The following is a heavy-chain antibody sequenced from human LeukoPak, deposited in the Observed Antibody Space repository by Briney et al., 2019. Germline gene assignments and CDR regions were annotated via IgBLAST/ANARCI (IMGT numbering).Heavy chain of an antibody. CDR2: ISSSGSTI. V-gene: IGHV3-11*04. J-gene: IGHJ6*03. CDR3: ARVVTMIVSPYYYYYMDV. D-gene: IGHD3-22*01. Sequence: GGSLRLSCAASGFTFSDYYMSWIRQAPGKGLEWVSYISSSGSTIYYADSVKGRFTISRDNAKNPLYLQMNSLRAEDTAVYYRARVVTMIVSPYYYYYMDVWGKGTTVTVSS. CDR1: GFTFSDYY.